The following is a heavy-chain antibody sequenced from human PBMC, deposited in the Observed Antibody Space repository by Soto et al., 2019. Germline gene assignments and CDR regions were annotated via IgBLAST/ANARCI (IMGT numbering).Heavy chain of an antibody. J-gene: IGHJ6*02. CDR1: GYHFMNYG. V-gene: IGHV1-18*01. Sequence: QVQLVQSGAEVKKPGASVKVSCKASGYHFMNYGISWVRQAPGQGLEWMGWISVHNDDTNYAQRFQGRISLTTDIPTSTVYMELSSLRSDDTAVYFCGRGFGELEYYYGMDVWGQGTTVTVSS. CDR3: GRGFGELEYYYGMDV. D-gene: IGHD3-10*01. CDR2: ISVHNDDT.